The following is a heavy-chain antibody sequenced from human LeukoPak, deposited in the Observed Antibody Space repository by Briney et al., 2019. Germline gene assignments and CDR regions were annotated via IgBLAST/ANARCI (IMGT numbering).Heavy chain of an antibody. V-gene: IGHV1-18*01. D-gene: IGHD3-10*01. Sequence: ASVKVSCKASGYTFTSYGISWVRQAPGQGLEWMGWISAYNGNTNYAQKLQGRVTMTTDTSTSTAYMELRSLRSDDTAVYYCARESATWFGELFLKYFDYWGQGTLVTVSS. CDR2: ISAYNGNT. J-gene: IGHJ4*02. CDR1: GYTFTSYG. CDR3: ARESATWFGELFLKYFDY.